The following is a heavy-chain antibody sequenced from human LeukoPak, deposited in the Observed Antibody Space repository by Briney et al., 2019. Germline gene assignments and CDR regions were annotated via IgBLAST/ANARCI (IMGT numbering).Heavy chain of an antibody. CDR3: AKDYGGTFDY. CDR1: GFTFSSYG. D-gene: IGHD2-15*01. Sequence: GGSLRLSCAASGFTFSSYGMHWVRQAPGKGLEWVAVISYDGSNKYYADSVKGRFTISRDNSKNTLYLQMNSLRAEDAAVYYCAKDYGGTFDYWGQGTLVTVSS. V-gene: IGHV3-30*18. J-gene: IGHJ4*02. CDR2: ISYDGSNK.